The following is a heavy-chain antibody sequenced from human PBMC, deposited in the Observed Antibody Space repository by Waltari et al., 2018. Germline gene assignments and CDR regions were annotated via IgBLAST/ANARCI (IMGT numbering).Heavy chain of an antibody. Sequence: QVQLVQSGAEVKKPGSSVKVSCKASGGTFSSYAISWVRQAPGQGLEWMGGIIPILGIANYAQKFQGRVTITADKSTSTAYMELSSLRSEDTAVYYCARDEGIVGARSGAFDIWGQGTMVTVSS. J-gene: IGHJ3*02. D-gene: IGHD1-26*01. CDR3: ARDEGIVGARSGAFDI. V-gene: IGHV1-69*10. CDR2: IIPILGIA. CDR1: GGTFSSYA.